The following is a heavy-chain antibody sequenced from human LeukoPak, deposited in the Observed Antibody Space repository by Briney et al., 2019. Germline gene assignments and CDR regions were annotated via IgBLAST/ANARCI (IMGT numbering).Heavy chain of an antibody. CDR3: ARKEGSSGFAGSV. J-gene: IGHJ4*02. D-gene: IGHD6-19*01. V-gene: IGHV5-51*01. CDR2: IYPGDSDT. Sequence: GESLNISCTGSGYSFTSYWIGWVRQIPAKGLDWVGIIYPGDSDTRYSPSFQGQVTISADKSISTAYLEWSSLKASRTAMYYCARKEGSSGFAGSVWGQGTLVTVSS. CDR1: GYSFTSYW.